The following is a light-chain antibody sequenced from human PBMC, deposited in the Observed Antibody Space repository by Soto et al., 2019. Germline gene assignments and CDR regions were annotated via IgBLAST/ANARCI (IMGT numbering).Light chain of an antibody. CDR1: SSNIGNNY. Sequence: TQPPSVSAAPGQKVTISCSGSSSNIGNNYVSWYQQLPGTAPKLLIYDNNKRPSGIPDRFSGSKSGTSATLGITGLQTGDEADYYCGTWDSSLGAWVFGGGTKLTVL. CDR3: GTWDSSLGAWV. CDR2: DNN. V-gene: IGLV1-51*01. J-gene: IGLJ3*02.